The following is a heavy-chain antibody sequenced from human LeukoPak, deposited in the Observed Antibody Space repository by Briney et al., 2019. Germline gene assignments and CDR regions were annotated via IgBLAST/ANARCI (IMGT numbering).Heavy chain of an antibody. D-gene: IGHD3-22*01. Sequence: ASVKVSCKASGGTFSSYAISWVRQAPGQGLEWMGRIIPILGIANYAQKFQGRVTITADKSTSTAYMELSRLRSEDTAVYYCASKASYYDSSGSYYFDYWGQGTLVTVSS. J-gene: IGHJ4*02. CDR1: GGTFSSYA. CDR3: ASKASYYDSSGSYYFDY. V-gene: IGHV1-69*04. CDR2: IIPILGIA.